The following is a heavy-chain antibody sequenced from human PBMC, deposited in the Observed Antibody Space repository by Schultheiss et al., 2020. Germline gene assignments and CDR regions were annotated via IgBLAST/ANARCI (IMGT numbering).Heavy chain of an antibody. CDR1: GGTFRRHA. Sequence: SVKVSCKASGGTFRRHAITWVRQAPGQGLEWMGGIIPLLDTPNYAQKFQGRVTITADESSTTAYMELSSLRSEDTAVYYCARTYCSGGSCYSGYWYFDLWGRGTLVTVSS. CDR2: IIPLLDTP. CDR3: ARTYCSGGSCYSGYWYFDL. V-gene: IGHV1-69*13. D-gene: IGHD2-15*01. J-gene: IGHJ2*01.